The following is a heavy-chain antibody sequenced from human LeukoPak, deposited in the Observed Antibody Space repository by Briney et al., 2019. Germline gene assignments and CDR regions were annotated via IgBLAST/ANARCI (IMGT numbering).Heavy chain of an antibody. Sequence: PSETLSLTCTVSGSSISSYYWSWIRQPPGKGLEWIGYIYYSGSTNYNPSLKSRVTISVDTSKNQFSLKLSSVTAADTAVYYCASLLVTDFYFDYWGQGTLVTVSS. V-gene: IGHV4-59*01. CDR2: IYYSGST. D-gene: IGHD2-21*02. CDR3: ASLLVTDFYFDY. CDR1: GSSISSYY. J-gene: IGHJ4*02.